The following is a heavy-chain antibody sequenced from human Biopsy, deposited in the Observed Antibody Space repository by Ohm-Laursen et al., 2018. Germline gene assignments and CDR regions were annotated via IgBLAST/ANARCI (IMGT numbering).Heavy chain of an antibody. V-gene: IGHV3-23*01. Sequence: SLRLSCTASGFTFSRYAMSWVRQAPGKGLEWVSAFSGSGRTYYADPVKGRFTISRDNSKNTLFLQLSSLRAEDTAVYHCAKDRDLNLQAWFDPWGQGTLVTVSS. J-gene: IGHJ5*01. D-gene: IGHD3-10*01. CDR2: FSGSGRT. CDR1: GFTFSRYA. CDR3: AKDRDLNLQAWFDP.